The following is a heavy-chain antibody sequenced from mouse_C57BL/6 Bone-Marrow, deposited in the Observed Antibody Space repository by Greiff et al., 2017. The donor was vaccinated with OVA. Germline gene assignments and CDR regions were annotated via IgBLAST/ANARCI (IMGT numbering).Heavy chain of an antibody. J-gene: IGHJ4*01. V-gene: IGHV5-4*01. CDR2: ISDGGSYT. CDR3: ARDGSRGDAMDY. CDR1: GFTFSSYA. D-gene: IGHD1-1*01. Sequence: EVKLVESGGGLVKPGGSLKLSCAASGFTFSSYAMSWVRQTPEKRLEWVATISDGGSYTYYPDNVKGRFTISRDNAKNNLYLQMSHLKSEDTAMYYCARDGSRGDAMDYWGQGTSVTVSS.